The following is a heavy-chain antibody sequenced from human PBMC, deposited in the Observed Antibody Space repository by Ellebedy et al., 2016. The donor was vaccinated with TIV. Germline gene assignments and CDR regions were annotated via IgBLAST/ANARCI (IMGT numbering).Heavy chain of an antibody. CDR2: ISAYNGNT. Sequence: ASVKVSXXASGYTFTSYGISWVRQAPGQGLEWMGWISAYNGNTNYAQKLQGRVTMTTDTSTSTAYMELRSLRSDDTAVYYCARAGYCSGGSCYRFDAFDIWGQGTMVTVSS. D-gene: IGHD2-15*01. CDR3: ARAGYCSGGSCYRFDAFDI. V-gene: IGHV1-18*01. CDR1: GYTFTSYG. J-gene: IGHJ3*02.